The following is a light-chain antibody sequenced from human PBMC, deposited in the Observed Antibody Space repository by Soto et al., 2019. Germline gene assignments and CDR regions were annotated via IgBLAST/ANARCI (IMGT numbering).Light chain of an antibody. V-gene: IGKV3-15*01. CDR2: GAS. CDR3: HQYNSWPPGT. CDR1: QSISRS. Sequence: EIVLTQSPAILSVSPGERATLSCRASQSISRSLAWYQQTPGQAPRLLISGASTRATGIPARFSGSGSGTEFTLTISSLQSEDFALYYCHQYNSWPPGTFGQGTKVDIK. J-gene: IGKJ2*01.